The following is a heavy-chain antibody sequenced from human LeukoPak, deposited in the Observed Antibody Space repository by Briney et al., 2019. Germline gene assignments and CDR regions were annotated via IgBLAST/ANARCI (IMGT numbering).Heavy chain of an antibody. CDR2: ISYDGSKK. CDR1: GFTFSSYA. J-gene: IGHJ4*02. V-gene: IGHV3-30-3*01. Sequence: SGGSLRLSCAASGFTFSSYAMHWVRQAPGKGLEWVAVISYDGSKKYYADSAMGRFTISRDNSKNTLYPQINSLKTADTAVYYCARRPGVTGGGFDSWGQGTLVIVSS. CDR3: ARRPGVTGGGFDS. D-gene: IGHD2-21*02.